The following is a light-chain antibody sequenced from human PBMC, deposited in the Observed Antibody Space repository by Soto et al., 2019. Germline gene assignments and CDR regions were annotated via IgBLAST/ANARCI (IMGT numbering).Light chain of an antibody. J-gene: IGLJ7*01. CDR1: SSDVGSHNL. CDR2: EVS. V-gene: IGLV2-23*02. Sequence: QSALTQPASVSGSPGQSITISCTGTSSDVGSHNLVSWYQQHPGQAPKLMIYEVSKRPLGVSARFSASKSGNTASLTISGLQAEDEADYYCCSYGGSRAVFGGGTQLTRP. CDR3: CSYGGSRAV.